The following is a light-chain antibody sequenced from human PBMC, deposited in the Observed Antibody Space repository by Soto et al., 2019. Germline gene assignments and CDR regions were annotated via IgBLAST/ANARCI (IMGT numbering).Light chain of an antibody. CDR2: DVS. J-gene: IGLJ2*01. CDR1: TSDVGGYSY. V-gene: IGLV2-14*03. CDR3: SSYTSSITSR. Sequence: QSALTQPASVSGSPGQSITISCTGTTSDVGGYSYVSWYQQHPGKAPKLIIYDVSNRPSGVSDRFSGSKSGNTASLTISGLQAEDEADYYCSSYTSSITSRFGGGTKLTVL.